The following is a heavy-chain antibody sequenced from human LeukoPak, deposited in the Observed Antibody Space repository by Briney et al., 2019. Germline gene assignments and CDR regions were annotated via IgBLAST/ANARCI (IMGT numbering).Heavy chain of an antibody. J-gene: IGHJ4*02. CDR3: ARDQRAHSGRLDH. CDR2: IYSGGST. D-gene: IGHD1-26*01. CDR1: GVTVSSNY. Sequence: GGSLRLSCAASGVTVSSNYMSWVRQAPGKGLEWVSVIYSGGSTDYADSVKGRFTISRDNSNNTLYLQMNSLRAEDTAVYYCARDQRAHSGRLDHWGQGPLVPVSS. V-gene: IGHV3-66*01.